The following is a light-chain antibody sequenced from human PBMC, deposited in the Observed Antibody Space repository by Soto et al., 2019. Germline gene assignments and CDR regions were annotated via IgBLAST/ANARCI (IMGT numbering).Light chain of an antibody. Sequence: EIVLTQSPGTLSLSPGERGTLSCRASQSVSSSHLAWYQQKPGQAPRLLIYGASSRATGIPDRFSGSGSGTDFSLTISRLEPEDFAVYYCKQYGSSPWTFGQGTKVEVK. CDR1: QSVSSSH. CDR3: KQYGSSPWT. J-gene: IGKJ1*01. CDR2: GAS. V-gene: IGKV3-20*01.